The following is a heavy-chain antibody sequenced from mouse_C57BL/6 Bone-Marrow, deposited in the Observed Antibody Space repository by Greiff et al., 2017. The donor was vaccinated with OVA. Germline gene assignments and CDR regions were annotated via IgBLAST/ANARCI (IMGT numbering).Heavy chain of an antibody. CDR3: ARQYYYGSRYAMDY. D-gene: IGHD1-1*01. CDR2: IWSDGST. Sequence: QVQLKQSGPGLVAPSQSLSITCTVSGFSLTSYGVHWVRQPPGKGLEWLVVIWSDGSTTYNSALKSRLSISKDNSKSKVFLKMNSLQTDDTAMYYCARQYYYGSRYAMDYWGQGTSVTVSS. V-gene: IGHV2-6-1*01. J-gene: IGHJ4*01. CDR1: GFSLTSYG.